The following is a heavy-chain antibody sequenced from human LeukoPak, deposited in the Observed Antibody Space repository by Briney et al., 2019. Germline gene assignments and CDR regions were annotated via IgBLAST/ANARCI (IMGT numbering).Heavy chain of an antibody. CDR2: IYHSGST. V-gene: IGHV4-4*02. D-gene: IGHD3-10*01. CDR3: ARDTITMVRGASNY. Sequence: SETLSLTCAVSGGSINSSNWWSWVRQPPGKELEWIGEIYHSGSTNYNPSLKSRVTISVDKSKNQFSLKLRSVTAADTAVYYCARDTITMVRGASNYWGQGTLVTVSS. CDR1: GGSINSSNW. J-gene: IGHJ4*02.